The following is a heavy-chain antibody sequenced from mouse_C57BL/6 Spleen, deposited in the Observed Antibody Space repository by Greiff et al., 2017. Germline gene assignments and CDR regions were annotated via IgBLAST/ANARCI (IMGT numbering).Heavy chain of an antibody. J-gene: IGHJ2*01. V-gene: IGHV1-15*01. Sequence: VKLQESGAELVRPGASVTLSCKASGYTFTDYEMHWVKQTPVHGLEWIGAIDPETGGTAYNQKFKGKAILTADKSSSTAYMELRSLTSEDSAVYYCTRSKESYDYDGDYFDYWGQGTTLTVSS. CDR3: TRSKESYDYDGDYFDY. CDR2: IDPETGGT. CDR1: GYTFTDYE. D-gene: IGHD2-4*01.